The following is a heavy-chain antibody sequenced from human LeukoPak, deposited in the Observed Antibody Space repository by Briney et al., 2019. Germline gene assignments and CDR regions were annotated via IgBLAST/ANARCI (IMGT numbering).Heavy chain of an antibody. J-gene: IGHJ5*02. Sequence: PSETLSLTCTVSGGSISPYYWSWIRQPPGKGLEWIGYIYYTGSTYYNPSLKSRVTISVNTSKNQFSLKLSSVTAADTAVYYCARGTGNWFDPWGQGTLVTVSS. CDR2: IYYTGST. V-gene: IGHV4-59*01. CDR3: ARGTGNWFDP. D-gene: IGHD1-1*01. CDR1: GGSISPYY.